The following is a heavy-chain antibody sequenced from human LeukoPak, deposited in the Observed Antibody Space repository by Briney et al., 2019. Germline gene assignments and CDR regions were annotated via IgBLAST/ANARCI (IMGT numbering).Heavy chain of an antibody. J-gene: IGHJ4*02. CDR2: IFHSGST. CDR1: GGSISSSNW. V-gene: IGHV4-4*02. D-gene: IGHD3-9*01. Sequence: MASETLSLTCAVSGGSISSSNWWSWVRQPPGKGLEWIGEIFHSGSTNYNPSLKSRVTISVDKSKNQFSLKLSSVTAADTAVYYCASSLFLNYDILTGPFDYWGQGTLVTVSS. CDR3: ASSLFLNYDILTGPFDY.